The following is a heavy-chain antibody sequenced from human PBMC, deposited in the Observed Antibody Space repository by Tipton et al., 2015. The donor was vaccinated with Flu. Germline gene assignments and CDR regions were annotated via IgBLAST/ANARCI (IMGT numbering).Heavy chain of an antibody. J-gene: IGHJ4*02. CDR3: ARGGANYIWGGYPVGFDY. CDR1: GGPISSGGYS. CDR2: IYHSGST. D-gene: IGHD3-16*02. Sequence: TLSLTCAVSGGPISSGGYSWSWIRQPPGKGLEWIGYIYHSGSTYYNPSLKSRVTISVDRSKNQFSLKLSSVTAADTAVYYCARGGANYIWGGYPVGFDYWGQGTLVTVSS. V-gene: IGHV4-30-2*01.